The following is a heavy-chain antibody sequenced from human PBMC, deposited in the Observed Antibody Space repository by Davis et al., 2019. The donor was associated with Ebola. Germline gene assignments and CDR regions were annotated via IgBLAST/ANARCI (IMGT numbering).Heavy chain of an antibody. Sequence: GGSLRLSCAASGFTFSDNYMSWIRQAPGKGLEWISYISSSSHTNYADSVKGRFTISRDNAKNSLYLQMNSLRAEDTAVYYCARDRSTYYDFWSGSISGDYFDYWGQGTLVTVSS. CDR1: GFTFSDNY. CDR2: ISSSSHT. D-gene: IGHD3-3*01. CDR3: ARDRSTYYDFWSGSISGDYFDY. J-gene: IGHJ4*02. V-gene: IGHV3-11*06.